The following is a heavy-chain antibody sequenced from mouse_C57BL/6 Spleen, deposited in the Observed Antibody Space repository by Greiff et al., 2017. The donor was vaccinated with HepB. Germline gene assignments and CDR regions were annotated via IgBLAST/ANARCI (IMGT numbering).Heavy chain of an antibody. CDR1: GYTFTSYW. CDR2: IDPSDSYT. V-gene: IGHV1-69*01. CDR3: ARSTYYSKGYFDV. J-gene: IGHJ1*03. D-gene: IGHD2-5*01. Sequence: VQLQQSGAELVMPGASVKLSCKASGYTFTSYWMHWVKQRPGQGLEWIGEIDPSDSYTNYNQKFKGKSTLTVDKSSSTAYMQLSSLTSEDSAVYYCARSTYYSKGYFDVWGTGTTVTVSS.